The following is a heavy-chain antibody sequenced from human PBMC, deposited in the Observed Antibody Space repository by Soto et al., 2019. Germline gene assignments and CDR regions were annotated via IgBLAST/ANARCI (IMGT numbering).Heavy chain of an antibody. CDR1: GGTFSSYA. J-gene: IGHJ5*02. D-gene: IGHD2-15*01. CDR2: IIPIFGTA. V-gene: IGHV1-69*13. CDR3: ARSSRTKSTLPRILYNWFDP. Sequence: ASVKVSCKASGGTFSSYAISWVRQAPGQGLEWMGGIIPIFGTANYAQKFQGRVTITADESTSTAYMELSSLRAEDTAVYYCARSSRTKSTLPRILYNWFDPWGQGTLVTVSS.